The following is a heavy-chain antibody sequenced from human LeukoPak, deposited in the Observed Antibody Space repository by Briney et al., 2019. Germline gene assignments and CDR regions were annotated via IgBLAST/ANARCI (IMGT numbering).Heavy chain of an antibody. CDR1: SGSISSRSDY. CDR2: IYYTGST. V-gene: IGHV4-39*01. J-gene: IGHJ4*02. Sequence: SETLSLMCTVSSGSISSRSDYWGWSRKPPGKSLEWIGSIYYTGSTYYSPALKSRVTISVDTSKNQFSLKLTSVSAADTAVYYCARRRRGDYGRGYFDYWGQGTLVTVSS. CDR3: ARRRRGDYGRGYFDY. D-gene: IGHD4-17*01.